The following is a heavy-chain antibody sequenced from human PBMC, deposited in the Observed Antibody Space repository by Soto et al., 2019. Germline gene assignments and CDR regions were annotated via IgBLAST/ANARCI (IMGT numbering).Heavy chain of an antibody. J-gene: IGHJ6*02. Sequence: GGSLRLSCAASGFTFSSYWMHWVRQAPGKGLVWVSRINSDGSSTSYADSVKGRFTISRDNAKNTLYLQMNSLRAEDTAVYYCAQFYYDFWTGFRPHYYYYGMDVWGQGTTPTVSS. CDR1: GFTFSSYW. V-gene: IGHV3-74*01. D-gene: IGHD3-3*01. CDR2: INSDGSST. CDR3: AQFYYDFWTGFRPHYYYYGMDV.